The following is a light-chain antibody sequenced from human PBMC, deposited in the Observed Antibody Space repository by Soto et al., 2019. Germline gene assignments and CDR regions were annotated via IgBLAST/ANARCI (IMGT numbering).Light chain of an antibody. J-gene: IGKJ5*01. CDR3: QQNYSPPPIT. CDR2: AAS. V-gene: IGKV1-39*01. Sequence: DIQMTQSPSSLSASVGDRVTITCRASQSITRFLNWYQQKPGKAPRLLIYAASNLQSGVPSRFSGSGYGTDFALTISSLQPEDFATYYCQQNYSPPPITFGQGTRLETK. CDR1: QSITRF.